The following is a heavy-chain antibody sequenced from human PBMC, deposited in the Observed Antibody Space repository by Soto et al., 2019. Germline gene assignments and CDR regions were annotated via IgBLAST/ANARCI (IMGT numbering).Heavy chain of an antibody. J-gene: IGHJ4*02. Sequence: SETLSLTCTVSGGSISSSSYYWGWIRQPPGKGLEWIGSIYYSGSTYYNPSLKSRVTISVDTSKNQFSLKLSSVTAADTAVYYCARERSTVTTAYYFDYWGQGTLVTVSS. D-gene: IGHD4-17*01. CDR1: GGSISSSSYY. V-gene: IGHV4-39*02. CDR2: IYYSGST. CDR3: ARERSTVTTAYYFDY.